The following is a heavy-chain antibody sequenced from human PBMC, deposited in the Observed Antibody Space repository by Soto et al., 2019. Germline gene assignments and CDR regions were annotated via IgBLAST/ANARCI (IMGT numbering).Heavy chain of an antibody. V-gene: IGHV3-33*01. CDR3: ARDALPAASRYYYGMEV. CDR2: IWYDGSNK. J-gene: IGHJ6*02. D-gene: IGHD2-2*01. CDR1: GFTFSSYG. Sequence: GGSLRLSCAASGFTFSSYGMHWVRQAPGKGLEWVAVIWYDGSNKYYADSVKGRFTISRDNSKNTLYLQMNSLRAEDTAVYYCARDALPAASRYYYGMEVWGQGTTVTSP.